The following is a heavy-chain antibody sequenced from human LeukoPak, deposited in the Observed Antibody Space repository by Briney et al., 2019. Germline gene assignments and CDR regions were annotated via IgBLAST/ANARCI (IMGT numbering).Heavy chain of an antibody. CDR2: ISYDGSNK. CDR1: GFTFSSYG. Sequence: GGSLRLSCAASGFTFSSYGMRWVRQAPGKGLEWVAVISYDGSNKYYADSVKGRFTISRDNSKNTLYLQMNSLRAEDTAVYYCARGLDYYYGSGSYSSDYWGQGTLVTVSS. V-gene: IGHV3-30*03. D-gene: IGHD3-10*01. CDR3: ARGLDYYYGSGSYSSDY. J-gene: IGHJ4*02.